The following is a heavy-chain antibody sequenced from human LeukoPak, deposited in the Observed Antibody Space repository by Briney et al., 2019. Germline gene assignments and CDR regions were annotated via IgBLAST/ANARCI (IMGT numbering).Heavy chain of an antibody. V-gene: IGHV5-51*01. CDR1: GYSFTSYW. J-gene: IGHJ5*02. CDR3: ARLLGDYSNYVWRHNWFDP. Sequence: GESLKISCKGSGYSFTSYWIGWVRQMPGKGLEWMGIIYPGDSDTGYSPSFQGQVTISADKSISTAYLQWSSLKASDTAMYYCARLLGDYSNYVWRHNWFDPWGQGTLVTVSS. D-gene: IGHD4-11*01. CDR2: IYPGDSDT.